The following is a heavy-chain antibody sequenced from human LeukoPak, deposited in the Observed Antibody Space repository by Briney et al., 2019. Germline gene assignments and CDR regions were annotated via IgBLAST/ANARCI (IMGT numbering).Heavy chain of an antibody. Sequence: AVKVSCKASGGTFSSYAISWVRQAPGQGLEWMGGINPFFCTANYAQKFQGRVTITADESTSSAYMELSSLRSEDTAVYYCARSTYSGSYYVFDYWGQGTLVTVSS. CDR1: GGTFSSYA. CDR2: INPFFCTA. CDR3: ARSTYSGSYYVFDY. J-gene: IGHJ4*02. D-gene: IGHD1-26*01. V-gene: IGHV1-69*13.